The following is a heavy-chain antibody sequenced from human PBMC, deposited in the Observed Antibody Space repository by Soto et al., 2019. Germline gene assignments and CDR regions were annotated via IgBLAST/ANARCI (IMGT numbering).Heavy chain of an antibody. D-gene: IGHD2-15*01. CDR3: ARDKGYCSGGSCYRNWFDP. CDR2: IYHSGST. CDR1: GGSISSGGYS. Sequence: SETLSLTCAVSGGSISSGGYSWSWIRQPPGKGQEWIGYIYHSGSTYYNPSLKSRVTISVDRSKNQFSLKLSSVTAADTAVYYCARDKGYCSGGSCYRNWFDPWGQGTLVTVSS. J-gene: IGHJ5*02. V-gene: IGHV4-30-2*01.